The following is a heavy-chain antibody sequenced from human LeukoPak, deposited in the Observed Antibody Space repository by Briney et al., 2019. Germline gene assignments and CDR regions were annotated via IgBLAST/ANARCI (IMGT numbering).Heavy chain of an antibody. Sequence: SETLSLTCTVSGGSISSGGYYWSWIRQHPGKGLEWIGYIYYSGSTYYNPSLKSRVTISVDTSKNQFSLKLSSVTAADTAVYYCAREGQWLARRAFDIWGQGTMVTVSS. V-gene: IGHV4-31*03. CDR1: GGSISSGGYY. J-gene: IGHJ3*02. CDR2: IYYSGST. CDR3: AREGQWLARRAFDI. D-gene: IGHD6-19*01.